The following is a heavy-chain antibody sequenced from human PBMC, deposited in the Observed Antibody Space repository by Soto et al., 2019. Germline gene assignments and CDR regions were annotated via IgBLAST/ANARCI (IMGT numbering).Heavy chain of an antibody. CDR3: AKDSQGYCSGSYYDY. CDR2: ISGSGGST. Sequence: GGSLRLSCAASGFTFSSYAMSWVRQAPGKGLEWVSAISGSGGSTYYADSVKGRFTISRDNSKNTLYLQMNSLRAEGTAVYYFAKDSQGYCSGSYYDYWGQGTRVTVSS. J-gene: IGHJ4*02. CDR1: GFTFSSYA. V-gene: IGHV3-23*01. D-gene: IGHD3-10*01.